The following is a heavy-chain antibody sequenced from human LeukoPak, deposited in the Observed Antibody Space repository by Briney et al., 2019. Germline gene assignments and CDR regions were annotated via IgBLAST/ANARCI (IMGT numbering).Heavy chain of an antibody. CDR2: ISYDGSNK. V-gene: IGHV3-30*18. Sequence: GGSLRLSCAASGFTFSSYGMHWVRQAPGKGLEWVAVISYDGSNKYYADSVKGRFTISRDNSKNTLYLQMNSLRAEDTAVYYCAKGWVNYDILTGYRYWGQGTLATVSS. D-gene: IGHD3-9*01. CDR1: GFTFSSYG. CDR3: AKGWVNYDILTGYRY. J-gene: IGHJ4*02.